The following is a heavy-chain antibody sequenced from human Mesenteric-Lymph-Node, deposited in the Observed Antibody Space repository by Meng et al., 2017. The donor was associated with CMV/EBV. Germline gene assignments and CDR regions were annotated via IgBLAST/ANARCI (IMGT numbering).Heavy chain of an antibody. CDR3: ASEMNLYCSSTSCYTRLGAFDI. D-gene: IGHD2-2*02. CDR1: GYTFTSYY. J-gene: IGHJ3*02. CDR2: INPSGGST. Sequence: ASVKVSCKASGYTFTSYYMHWVRQAPGQGLEWMGIINPSGGSTSYAQKFQGRVTMTRDTSTSTVYMELSSLRSEDTAVYYCASEMNLYCSSTSCYTRLGAFDIWGQGAMVTVSS. V-gene: IGHV1-46*01.